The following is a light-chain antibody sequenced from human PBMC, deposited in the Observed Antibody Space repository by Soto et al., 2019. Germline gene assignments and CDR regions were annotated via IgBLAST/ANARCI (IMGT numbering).Light chain of an antibody. CDR3: QQYNNWPTWT. Sequence: EIVMTQSPATLSVSPGERATLSCRASQSVSSNLAWYQQKPGQAPRLLIHGASTRATGIPARFSGSGSGTEFTLTISSLQSEDFAVYYWQQYNNWPTWTFGQGTKVEIK. CDR2: GAS. V-gene: IGKV3-15*01. CDR1: QSVSSN. J-gene: IGKJ1*01.